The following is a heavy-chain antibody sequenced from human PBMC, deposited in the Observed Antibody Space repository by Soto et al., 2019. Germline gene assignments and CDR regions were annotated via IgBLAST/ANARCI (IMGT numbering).Heavy chain of an antibody. J-gene: IGHJ4*02. Sequence: ASVKVSCKASGYTFTSYYMHWVRQAPGQGLEWMGVINPSGGRTSYAQKFQGRVTMTRDTSTSTVYMELSSLRSEDTAVYYCARSRVTYYYDSSGYFDYWGQGTLVTVSS. D-gene: IGHD3-22*01. CDR2: INPSGGRT. CDR1: GYTFTSYY. CDR3: ARSRVTYYYDSSGYFDY. V-gene: IGHV1-46*01.